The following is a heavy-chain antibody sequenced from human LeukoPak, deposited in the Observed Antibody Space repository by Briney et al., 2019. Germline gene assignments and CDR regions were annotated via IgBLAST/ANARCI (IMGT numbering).Heavy chain of an antibody. CDR2: ISWNSGSI. CDR3: AREDDWNYEDY. V-gene: IGHV3-9*01. J-gene: IGHJ4*02. CDR1: GFTFDDYA. Sequence: GGSLRLSCAASGFTFDDYAMHWVRQAPGKGLEWVSGISWNSGSIGYADSVKGRFTISRDNAQNSLYLQMNSLRVEDTAIYFCAREDDWNYEDYWGQGTLVTVSS. D-gene: IGHD1-7*01.